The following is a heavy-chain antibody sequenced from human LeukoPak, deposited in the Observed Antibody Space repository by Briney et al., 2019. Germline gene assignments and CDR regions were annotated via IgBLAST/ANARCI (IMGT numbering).Heavy chain of an antibody. CDR2: ISSSSSYI. Sequence: GGSLRLSCAASGFTFSSYSMNWVRQAPGKGLEWVSSISSSSSYINYADSVKGRFTISRDNAKNSLYLQMNSLRAEDTAVYYCARDHPGLLWFGEVSIDAFDIWGQGTMVTVSS. J-gene: IGHJ3*02. CDR1: GFTFSSYS. D-gene: IGHD3-10*01. V-gene: IGHV3-21*01. CDR3: ARDHPGLLWFGEVSIDAFDI.